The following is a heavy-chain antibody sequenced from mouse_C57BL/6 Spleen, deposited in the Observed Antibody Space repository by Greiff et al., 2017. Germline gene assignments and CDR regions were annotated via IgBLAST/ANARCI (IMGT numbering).Heavy chain of an antibody. J-gene: IGHJ3*01. D-gene: IGHD2-4*01. Sequence: EVQRVESGPELVKPGASVKISCKASGYSFTGYFMNWVKQSHGKSLEWIGRINPYNGDTFYNQNFKGKGTLVVDKSSSTAHMVLLSLTTEDFAVYYCARGDDYAWFAYWGQGTLVTVSA. V-gene: IGHV1-37*01. CDR1: GYSFTGYF. CDR2: INPYNGDT. CDR3: ARGDDYAWFAY.